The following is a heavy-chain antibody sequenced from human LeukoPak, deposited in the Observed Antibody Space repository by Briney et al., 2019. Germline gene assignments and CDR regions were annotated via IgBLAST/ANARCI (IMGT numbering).Heavy chain of an antibody. J-gene: IGHJ4*02. V-gene: IGHV3-7*01. CDR2: IKQDGREE. Sequence: HLGGSLRLSCAASGFTFSSYDMHWVRQAPGKGLEWVANIKQDGREEYYVDSVRGRFTISRDNAKNSLYLQMNSLRAEDTAVYYCAKEGAPLGLYWGQGTLVTVSS. D-gene: IGHD3-16*01. CDR1: GFTFSSYD. CDR3: AKEGAPLGLY.